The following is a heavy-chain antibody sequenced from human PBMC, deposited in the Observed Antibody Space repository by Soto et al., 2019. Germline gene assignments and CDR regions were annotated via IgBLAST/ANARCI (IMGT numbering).Heavy chain of an antibody. D-gene: IGHD3-9*01. CDR1: GGSISSSSYY. V-gene: IGHV4-39*01. J-gene: IGHJ6*02. Sequence: QLQLQESGPGLVKPSETLSLTCTVSGGSISSSSYYWGWIRQPPGKGLEWIGRIYYSGSTYYNPSLKSRVTISVDTSKNQFSLKLSSVTAADTAVYYCASYTYDILTGYYDYYYGMDVWGQGTTVTVSS. CDR3: ASYTYDILTGYYDYYYGMDV. CDR2: IYYSGST.